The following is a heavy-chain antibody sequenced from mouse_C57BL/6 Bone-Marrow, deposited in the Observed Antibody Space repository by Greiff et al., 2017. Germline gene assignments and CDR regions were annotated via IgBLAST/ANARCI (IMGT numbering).Heavy chain of an antibody. D-gene: IGHD2-12*01. V-gene: IGHV5-4*01. CDR1: GFTFSSYA. CDR3: AREASYYSYYYAMDY. J-gene: IGHJ4*01. CDR2: ISDGGSYT. Sequence: EVQGVESGGGLVKPGGSLKLSCAASGFTFSSYAMSWVRQTPEKRLEWVATISDGGSYTYYPDNVKGRFTISSDNAKNNLYLQMSQLKSEDTAMDYCAREASYYSYYYAMDYWGQGTSVTVSS.